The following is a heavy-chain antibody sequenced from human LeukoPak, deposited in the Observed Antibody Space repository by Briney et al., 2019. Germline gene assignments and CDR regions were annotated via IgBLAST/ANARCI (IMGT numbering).Heavy chain of an antibody. J-gene: IGHJ3*02. D-gene: IGHD3-22*01. Sequence: PSETLSLTCAVSGGSISSSNWWSWVRQPPGKGLEWIGEIYHNGSTNYNPSLKSRVTISVDKSKNQFSLKLSSVTAADTAVYYCARERYYYDSSGYTAFDIWGQGTMVTVSS. CDR3: ARERYYYDSSGYTAFDI. V-gene: IGHV4-4*02. CDR2: IYHNGST. CDR1: GGSISSSNW.